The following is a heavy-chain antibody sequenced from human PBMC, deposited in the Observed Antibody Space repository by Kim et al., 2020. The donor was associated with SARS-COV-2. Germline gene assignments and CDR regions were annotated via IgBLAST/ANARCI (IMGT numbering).Heavy chain of an antibody. CDR2: IYHSGST. D-gene: IGHD6-19*01. V-gene: IGHV4-4*02. CDR1: GGSISSSNW. J-gene: IGHJ4*02. Sequence: SETLSLTCAVSGGSISSSNWWSWVRQPPGEGLEWIGEIYHSGSTNYNPSLKSRVTISVDKSKNQFSLKLSSVTAADTAVYYCASLNGKRQWLVRWGQGTLVTVSS. CDR3: ASLNGKRQWLVR.